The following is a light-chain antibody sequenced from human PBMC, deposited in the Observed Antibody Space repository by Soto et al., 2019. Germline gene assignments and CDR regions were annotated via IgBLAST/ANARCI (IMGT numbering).Light chain of an antibody. V-gene: IGLV2-8*01. CDR3: SSYAGDNNYVV. J-gene: IGLJ2*01. CDR2: EVT. CDR1: SSDVGGYDY. Sequence: QSALTQPPSASGSPGQSVTISCTGTSSDVGGYDYVSWYQQHPGEAPKLLISEVTKRPSGVPDRFSGSKSGNTASLTVSGLQADDEADYYCSSYAGDNNYVVFGGGTKFTVL.